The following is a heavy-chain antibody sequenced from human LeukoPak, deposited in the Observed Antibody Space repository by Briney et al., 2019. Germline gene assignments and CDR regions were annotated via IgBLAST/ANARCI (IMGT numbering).Heavy chain of an antibody. J-gene: IGHJ4*02. V-gene: IGHV4-34*01. CDR1: GGSFSGYY. CDR2: INHSGTT. D-gene: IGHD3-10*01. Sequence: SETLPLTCAVYGGSFSGYYWTLIRQPPGKGLEWIGEINHSGTTNYNPSLKSRVTISVDTSKNQFSLKLSSVTAADTAVYYCARSEGSGSTVLHYWGQGTLVTVSS. CDR3: ARSEGSGSTVLHY.